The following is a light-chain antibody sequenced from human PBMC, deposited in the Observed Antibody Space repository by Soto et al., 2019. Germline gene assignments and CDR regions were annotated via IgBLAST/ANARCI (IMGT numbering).Light chain of an antibody. CDR3: QQRNNWPPIT. V-gene: IGKV3-11*01. CDR2: DAS. Sequence: EIVLTQSPATLSLSPEERATLSCRASQSVRRYLAWYQQKPGQAPRLLIYDASTRATGIPARFSGSGSETDFTLTITSLEPEDFAVYYCQQRNNWPPITVGQGTRLEIK. CDR1: QSVRRY. J-gene: IGKJ5*01.